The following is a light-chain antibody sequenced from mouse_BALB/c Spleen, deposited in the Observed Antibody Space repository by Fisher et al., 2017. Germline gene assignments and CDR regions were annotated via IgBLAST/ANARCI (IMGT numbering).Light chain of an antibody. Sequence: DIVLTQTTAIMSASLGEEITLTCSASSSVSYMHWYQQKSDASPKLWIYYTSNLAPGVPARFSGSGSGTFYSLTISSVEAEDAATYYCQQYSGYPLTFGAGTKLELK. J-gene: IGKJ5*01. V-gene: IGKV4-50*01. CDR1: SSVSY. CDR2: YTS. CDR3: QQYSGYPLT.